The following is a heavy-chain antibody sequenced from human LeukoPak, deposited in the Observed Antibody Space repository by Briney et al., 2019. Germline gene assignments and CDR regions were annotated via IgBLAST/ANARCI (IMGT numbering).Heavy chain of an antibody. CDR2: INSYGSST. CDR3: ANSDHDFWSGYSGDY. J-gene: IGHJ4*02. V-gene: IGHV3-74*01. D-gene: IGHD3-3*01. Sequence: GGSLRLSCAASGFTFSSYWMHWVRQAPGKGLVWVSRINSYGSSTSYADSVKGRFTISRDNAKNTLYLQMNSLRAEDTAVYYCANSDHDFWSGYSGDYWGQGTLVAVSS. CDR1: GFTFSSYW.